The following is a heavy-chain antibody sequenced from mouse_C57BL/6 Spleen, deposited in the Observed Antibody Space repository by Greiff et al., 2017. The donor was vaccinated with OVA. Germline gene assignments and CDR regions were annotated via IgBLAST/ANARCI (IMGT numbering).Heavy chain of an antibody. D-gene: IGHD2-3*01. CDR3: ARWGDGYYGGYAMDY. J-gene: IGHJ4*01. Sequence: VQGVESGAELARPGASVKLSCKASGYTFTSYGISWVKQRTGQGLEWIGEIYPRSGNTYYNEKFKGKATLTADKSSSTAYMELRSLTSEDSAVYFCARWGDGYYGGYAMDYWGQGTSVTVSS. CDR2: IYPRSGNT. V-gene: IGHV1-81*01. CDR1: GYTFTSYG.